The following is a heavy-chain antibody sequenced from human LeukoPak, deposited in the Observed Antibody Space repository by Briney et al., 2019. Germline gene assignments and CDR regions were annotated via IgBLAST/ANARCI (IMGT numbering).Heavy chain of an antibody. V-gene: IGHV3-23*01. CDR1: GFTFSSYW. Sequence: PGGSLRLSCAGSGFTFSSYWMHWIRQAPGKGLEWVSAISGSGGTIFYADSVKGRFAISRDNSKNTLYLQMTSLRAEDTAVYYCAKTYVDTTFFDSWGQGTRVTVSS. CDR2: ISGSGGTI. D-gene: IGHD5-18*01. CDR3: AKTYVDTTFFDS. J-gene: IGHJ4*02.